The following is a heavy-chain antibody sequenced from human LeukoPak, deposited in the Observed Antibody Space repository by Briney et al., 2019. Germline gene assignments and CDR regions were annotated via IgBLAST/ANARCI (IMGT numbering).Heavy chain of an antibody. Sequence: SETLSLTCSVSGDSVSRSDSYWDWIRQPPGKGLEWIGTIYYSGRTYYSPSLKSRVTMSVDPSNNQLSLTLRSVTAADTAVYYCARRRYYDGSGYLEWGQGTLLSVSS. CDR2: IYYSGRT. J-gene: IGHJ1*01. V-gene: IGHV4-39*01. D-gene: IGHD3-22*01. CDR3: ARRRYYDGSGYLE. CDR1: GDSVSRSDSY.